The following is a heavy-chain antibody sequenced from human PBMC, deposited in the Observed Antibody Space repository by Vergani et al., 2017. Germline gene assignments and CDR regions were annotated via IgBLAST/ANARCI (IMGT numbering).Heavy chain of an antibody. Sequence: QVQLQESGPGLLRPSETLSLNCTVSSSSSYSWDWVRQAPGKGLEWIGSFSYGGSSDFNPSLKSRVTISVDRSKNQFSLKLSSVTAADTAVYYCARLINDFWSRSPLNYYYMDVWGKGTTVTVSS. CDR1: SSSSYS. CDR3: ARLINDFWSRSPLNYYYMDV. CDR2: FSYGGSS. V-gene: IGHV4-39*07. D-gene: IGHD3-3*01. J-gene: IGHJ6*03.